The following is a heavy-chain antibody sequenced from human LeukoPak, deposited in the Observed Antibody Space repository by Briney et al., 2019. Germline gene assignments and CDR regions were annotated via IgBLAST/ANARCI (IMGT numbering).Heavy chain of an antibody. CDR3: ARDQPFPYYYDSSGYYRLDY. J-gene: IGHJ4*02. CDR2: ISAYNGNT. CDR1: GYTFTSYG. Sequence: ASVKVSCKASGYTFTSYGISWVRQAPGQGLEWMGWISAYNGNTNYAQKLQGRVTMTTDTSTSTAYMELRSLRSDDTAVHYCARDQPFPYYYDSSGYYRLDYWGQGTLVTVSS. V-gene: IGHV1-18*01. D-gene: IGHD3-22*01.